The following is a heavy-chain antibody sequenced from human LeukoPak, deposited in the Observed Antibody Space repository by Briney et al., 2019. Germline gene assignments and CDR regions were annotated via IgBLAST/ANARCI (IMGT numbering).Heavy chain of an antibody. CDR3: ARDPTGTTEFS. V-gene: IGHV3-21*01. Sequence: GGSLRLSCAASRFTFSSYSMNWVRQAPGKGLEWVSSISSSSSYIYYADSVKGRFTISRDNAKNSLYLQMNSLRAEDTAVYYCARDPTGTTEFSWGQGTLVTVSS. D-gene: IGHD1-7*01. CDR1: RFTFSSYS. J-gene: IGHJ4*02. CDR2: ISSSSSYI.